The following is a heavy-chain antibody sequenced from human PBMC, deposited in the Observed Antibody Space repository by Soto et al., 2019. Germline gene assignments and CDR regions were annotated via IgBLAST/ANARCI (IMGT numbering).Heavy chain of an antibody. J-gene: IGHJ4*02. D-gene: IGHD6-13*01. CDR3: ARDQGSHPGD. CDR1: GGSISSDNW. CDR2: IHHIGST. V-gene: IGHV4-4*02. Sequence: QVQLQAAGPGLVRPSGTVSLTCAVSGGSISSDNWWSWVRQPPGKGLEWIGEIHHIGSTNYNPSLKSRVTMSVVPSKNLFSLTLNSVTAADTAFYYCARDQGSHPGDWGQGTLVSVSS.